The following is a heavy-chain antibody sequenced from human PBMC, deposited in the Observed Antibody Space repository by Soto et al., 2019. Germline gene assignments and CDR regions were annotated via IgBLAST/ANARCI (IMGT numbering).Heavy chain of an antibody. CDR1: GITYTTYA. D-gene: IGHD5-12*01. J-gene: IGHJ5*02. CDR2: INTGNGNT. V-gene: IGHV1-3*04. CDR3: ARAISGCVT. Sequence: QVQLVQSGAEVKKPGASVKVSCKASGITYTTYAIHWVRQAPGQGLEWMGWINTGNGNTRYSQRFQGRVTLTTDTSASTAYMDLSSLTSEDTAVYYCARAISGCVTWGQGTLITVSS.